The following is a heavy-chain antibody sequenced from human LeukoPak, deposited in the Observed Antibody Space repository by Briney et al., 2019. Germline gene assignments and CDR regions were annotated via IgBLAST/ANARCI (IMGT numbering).Heavy chain of an antibody. Sequence: ASVKVSCKASGYTFTDYYIHWVRQAPGQGLEWMAWMNPKRGDTSYTQKFQGRVTMTRDTSISTAYMELSSLRSEDTAVYYCARDNSVEDTAWWFDPWGQGTLVTVSS. V-gene: IGHV1-2*02. J-gene: IGHJ5*02. CDR3: ARDNSVEDTAWWFDP. CDR2: MNPKRGDT. D-gene: IGHD4-23*01. CDR1: GYTFTDYY.